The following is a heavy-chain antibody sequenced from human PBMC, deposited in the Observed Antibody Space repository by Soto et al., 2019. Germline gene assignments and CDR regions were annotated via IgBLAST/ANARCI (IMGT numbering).Heavy chain of an antibody. CDR2: ISSSGSTI. Sequence: GGSLRLSCGASGFTLSTSSMNWVRQAPGKGLEWVSYISSSGSTIYYADSVRGRFTISRDVAKNSLYLQMNSLRDEDTAVYFCARDLSDYAKYYFDYWGQGALVTVSS. J-gene: IGHJ4*02. V-gene: IGHV3-48*02. CDR1: GFTLSTSS. D-gene: IGHD4-17*01. CDR3: ARDLSDYAKYYFDY.